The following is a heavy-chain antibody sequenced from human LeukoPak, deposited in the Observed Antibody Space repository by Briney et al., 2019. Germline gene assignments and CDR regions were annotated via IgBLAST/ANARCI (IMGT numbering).Heavy chain of an antibody. J-gene: IGHJ3*02. CDR2: ISDSSRTK. Sequence: RSGGSLRLSCAASGFPFSTYSMNWVRQAPGKGLEWVSYISDSSRTKYYADSVKGRFTISRDNAKNSLYLQMNSLRAEDTAVYYCASYYYDSSGYWVHAFDIWGQGIMVTVSS. CDR3: ASYYYDSSGYWVHAFDI. V-gene: IGHV3-48*04. D-gene: IGHD3-22*01. CDR1: GFPFSTYS.